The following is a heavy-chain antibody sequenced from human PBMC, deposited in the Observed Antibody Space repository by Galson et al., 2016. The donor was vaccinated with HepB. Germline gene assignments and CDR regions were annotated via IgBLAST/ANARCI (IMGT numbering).Heavy chain of an antibody. V-gene: IGHV4-34*01. Sequence: SETLSLTCAVYGGSFSGYYWSWIRQPPGKGLGWIGEINHSGSTNYNPSLKSRVTISVDTSKNQFSLKLSSVTAADTAVYYCARGRLGGAANWGQGTLVTVSS. J-gene: IGHJ4*02. CDR1: GGSFSGYY. CDR2: INHSGST. D-gene: IGHD1-26*01. CDR3: ARGRLGGAAN.